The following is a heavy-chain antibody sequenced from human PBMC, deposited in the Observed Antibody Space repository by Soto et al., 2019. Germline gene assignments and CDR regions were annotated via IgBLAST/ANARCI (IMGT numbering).Heavy chain of an antibody. J-gene: IGHJ6*02. CDR3: ARGIADRPGYYYGMDV. Sequence: GXSVKVSCKASGGTFSSYAISWVRQVPGQGLEWMGGIIPIFGTANYAQKFQGRVTITAGKSTSKAYMELSSLRSEDTAVYYCARGIADRPGYYYGMDVWGQGSTVTVSS. CDR2: IIPIFGTA. CDR1: GGTFSSYA. D-gene: IGHD6-6*01. V-gene: IGHV1-69*06.